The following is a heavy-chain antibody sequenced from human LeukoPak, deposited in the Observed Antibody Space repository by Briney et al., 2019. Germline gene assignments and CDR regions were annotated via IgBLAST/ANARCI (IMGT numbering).Heavy chain of an antibody. V-gene: IGHV4-59*01. CDR1: GGSISSYY. J-gene: IGHJ4*02. CDR3: ARSGSRIAVAGISRGYFDY. D-gene: IGHD6-19*01. CDR2: IYYSGST. Sequence: PSETLSLTRTVSGGSISSYYWSWIRQPPAKGLEWIGYIYYSGSTNYNPSLQSRVTLSVDTSKNQFSLKLSSVTAADTAVYYCARSGSRIAVAGISRGYFDYWGQGTLVTVSS.